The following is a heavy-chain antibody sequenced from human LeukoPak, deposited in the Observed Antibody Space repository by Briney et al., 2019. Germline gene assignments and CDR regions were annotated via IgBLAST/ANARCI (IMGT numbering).Heavy chain of an antibody. Sequence: GGSLRLSCAASGFTFSSYAMSWVRQAPGKGLEWVSAISDSGGNTYYADSIKGRFTISRDNSKNTLYLQMNSLRADDTAIYYCANARGGWGQGTLVTVSS. CDR3: ANARGG. J-gene: IGHJ4*02. V-gene: IGHV3-23*01. D-gene: IGHD3-10*01. CDR1: GFTFSSYA. CDR2: ISDSGGNT.